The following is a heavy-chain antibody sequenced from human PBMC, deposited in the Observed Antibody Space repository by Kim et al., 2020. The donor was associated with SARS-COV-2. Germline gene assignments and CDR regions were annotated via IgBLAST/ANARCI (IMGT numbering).Heavy chain of an antibody. CDR1: GFIFSDYR. CDR2: IIQDGSEK. J-gene: IGHJ4*02. D-gene: IGHD6-19*01. Sequence: GGSLRLSCAASGFIFSDYRMTWVRQAPGKGLEWVANIIQDGSEKYYVDSVKGRFTISRDNAKNSLYLQMNSLRTEDTAVYYCARNGIVVSATPWVWGQGTLVTVSS. V-gene: IGHV3-7*01. CDR3: ARNGIVVSATPWV.